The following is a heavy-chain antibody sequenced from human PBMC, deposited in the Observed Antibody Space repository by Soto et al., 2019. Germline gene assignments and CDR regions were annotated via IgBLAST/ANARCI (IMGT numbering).Heavy chain of an antibody. CDR1: GGTLNIYA. CDR2: IIPVFGTP. V-gene: IGHV1-69*01. D-gene: IGHD3-3*01. CDR3: ARGPYYDFWIGYSYFDY. J-gene: IGHJ4*02. Sequence: VQLGQSGAEVKNPGSSVTVSCKASGGTLNIYASSWVRQAPGQGLEWMGGIIPVFGTPSYAQKFRGRVSITADESTSTAYMELSNLTSEDTAVYYCARGPYYDFWIGYSYFDYWGQETLITVSS.